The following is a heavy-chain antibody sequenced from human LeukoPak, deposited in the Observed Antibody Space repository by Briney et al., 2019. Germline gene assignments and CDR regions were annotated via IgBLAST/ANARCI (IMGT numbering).Heavy chain of an antibody. CDR3: GAAYYYVEGYFDY. D-gene: IGHD3-22*01. CDR1: GFTFSSYW. J-gene: IGHJ4*02. Sequence: TGGSLRLSCAASGFTFSSYWISWGRQAPGKGLEWVANIKQDGSEKYYVDSVKGRFTISRDNAKNSLYLQMNSLRAEDTAVYYCGAAYYYVEGYFDYWGQGTLVTVSS. V-gene: IGHV3-7*01. CDR2: IKQDGSEK.